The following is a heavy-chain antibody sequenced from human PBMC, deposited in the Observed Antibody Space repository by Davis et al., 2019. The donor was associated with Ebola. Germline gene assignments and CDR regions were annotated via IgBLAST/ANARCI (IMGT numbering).Heavy chain of an antibody. CDR1: RYTFTGYY. D-gene: IGHD2-15*01. Sequence: ASVQVSCMASRYTFTGYYMHWVRQPPGQGRDVMGWINPNSGCTNYAQKFQGWVTMTRDTSISTAYMDLSRLRSDDTAVYYCARALGRVAAAYFYYGMDVWGQGTTVTVSS. CDR3: ARALGRVAAAYFYYGMDV. V-gene: IGHV1-2*04. J-gene: IGHJ6*02. CDR2: INPNSGCT.